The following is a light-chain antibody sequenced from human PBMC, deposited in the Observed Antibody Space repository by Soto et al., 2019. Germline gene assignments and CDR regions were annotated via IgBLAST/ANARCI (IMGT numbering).Light chain of an antibody. Sequence: EIVLTQSPGSMYLSTGQRATLSCRASQSVDTTFFAWYQKKPGQAPRLLIYGASKRATGIQDRFSGSGSGTDFTLIISRLEPEDFAVYYCQQYMSSVTFGQGTKVEIK. CDR1: QSVDTTF. V-gene: IGKV3-20*01. J-gene: IGKJ1*01. CDR2: GAS. CDR3: QQYMSSVT.